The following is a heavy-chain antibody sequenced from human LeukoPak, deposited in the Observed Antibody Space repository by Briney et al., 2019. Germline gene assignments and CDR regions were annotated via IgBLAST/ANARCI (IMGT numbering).Heavy chain of an antibody. CDR3: ARIEMATYDFDY. J-gene: IGHJ4*02. CDR2: MNPNSGNT. CDR1: GYTFTSYD. Sequence: ASVKVSCKASGYTFTSYDINWVRQATGQGLEWMGWMNPNSGNTGYAQKFQGRVTMTRNTSISTAYMELSSLRSEDTAVYYCARIEMATYDFDYWGQGTLVTVSP. V-gene: IGHV1-8*01. D-gene: IGHD5-24*01.